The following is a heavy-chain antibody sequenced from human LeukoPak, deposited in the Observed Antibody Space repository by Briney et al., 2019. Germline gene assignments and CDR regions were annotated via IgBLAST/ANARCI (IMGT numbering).Heavy chain of an antibody. D-gene: IGHD3-9*01. Sequence: SVKVSCKASGGTFSSYAISWVRQAPGQGLEWMGGIIPIFGTANYAQKFQGRVTITADESTSTAYMELSSLRSEDTAVYYCARGPHYDTLTGYYDAFDIWGQGTMVTVSS. CDR2: IIPIFGTA. V-gene: IGHV1-69*13. CDR3: ARGPHYDTLTGYYDAFDI. CDR1: GGTFSSYA. J-gene: IGHJ3*02.